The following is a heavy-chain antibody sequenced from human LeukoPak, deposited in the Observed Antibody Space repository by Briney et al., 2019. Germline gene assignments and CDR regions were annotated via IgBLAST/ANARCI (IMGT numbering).Heavy chain of an antibody. J-gene: IGHJ3*02. CDR1: RGTFSSYT. CDR3: ARDCSSTSCYSPDAFDI. CDR2: IIPILGIA. D-gene: IGHD2-2*02. Sequence: ATVKLSCKASRGTFSSYTISWVRQAPGQGLEWMGRIIPILGIANYAQKFQGRVTITADKSTSTAYMELSSLRSEHTAVYYCARDCSSTSCYSPDAFDIWGQGTMVTVSS. V-gene: IGHV1-69*04.